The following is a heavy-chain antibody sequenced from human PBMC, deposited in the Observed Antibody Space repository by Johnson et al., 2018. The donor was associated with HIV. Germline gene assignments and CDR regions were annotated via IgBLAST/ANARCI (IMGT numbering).Heavy chain of an antibody. J-gene: IGHJ3*02. CDR3: ARGALGDWVDAFDI. V-gene: IGHV3-30-3*01. CDR2: ISYDGSNK. Sequence: QVQLVESGGGVVQPGRSLRLSCAGSGFTFSSYAFHWVRQAPAKGLEWVAAISYDGSNKYYADSVKGRFTISRDNSKNTLYLQMNSLRAEDTAVFYCARGALGDWVDAFDIWGQGTMVIVSS. CDR1: GFTFSSYA. D-gene: IGHD3-16*01.